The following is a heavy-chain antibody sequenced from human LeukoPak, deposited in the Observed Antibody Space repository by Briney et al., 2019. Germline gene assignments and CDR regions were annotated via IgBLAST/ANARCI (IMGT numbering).Heavy chain of an antibody. CDR3: ARVRRMDSSGYYFDY. J-gene: IGHJ4*02. CDR2: INPSGGST. Sequence: ASVKVSCKAYGYTFSSYYMHWVRQDPGQGLEWMGIINPSGGSTSYAQKFQGRVTMTRDTSTSTVYMELSSLRSEDTAVYYCARVRRMDSSGYYFDYWGQGTLVTVSS. CDR1: GYTFSSYY. V-gene: IGHV1-46*01. D-gene: IGHD3-22*01.